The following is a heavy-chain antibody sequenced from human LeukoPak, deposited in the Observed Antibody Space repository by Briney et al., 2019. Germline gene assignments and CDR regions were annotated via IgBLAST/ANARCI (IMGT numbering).Heavy chain of an antibody. CDR1: GGTFSRYG. CDR2: IIPIFGTK. D-gene: IGHD3-3*01. CDR3: GRSGSYDVLSGYYMYGMDV. V-gene: IGHV1-69*13. J-gene: IGHJ6*04. Sequence: SVKVSCKVSGGTFSRYGISWVRQAPGQGLEWMGRIIPIFGTKNYAQKFQGRVTITADESTSTVYMELSSLRSADTAIYYCGRSGSYDVLSGYYMYGMDVWGKGTTVIASS.